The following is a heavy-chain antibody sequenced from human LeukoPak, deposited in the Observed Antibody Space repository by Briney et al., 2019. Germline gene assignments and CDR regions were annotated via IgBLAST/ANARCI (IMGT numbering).Heavy chain of an antibody. CDR1: GGSFSGYY. CDR3: ARPSKRQVVAATRGYFDY. Sequence: SETLSLTCAVYGGSFSGYYWSWIRQPPGKGLEWIGEINHSGSTNYNPSLKSRVTISADTSKNQFSLKLSSVTAADTAVYYCARPSKRQVVAATRGYFDYWGQGTLVTVSS. J-gene: IGHJ4*02. D-gene: IGHD2-15*01. CDR2: INHSGST. V-gene: IGHV4-34*01.